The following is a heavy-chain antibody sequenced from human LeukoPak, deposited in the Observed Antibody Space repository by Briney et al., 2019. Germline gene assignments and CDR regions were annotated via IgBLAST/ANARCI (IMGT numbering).Heavy chain of an antibody. CDR2: INHSGST. Sequence: SETLSLTCAVYGGSFSGYYWSWIRQPPGKGLEWIGEINHSGSTNYNPSLRSRVTISVDTSKNQFSLKLNSVTAADTAVYYCARGGTKDYFDSSGAFDYWGQGTLVTVSS. J-gene: IGHJ4*02. CDR1: GGSFSGYY. V-gene: IGHV4-34*01. CDR3: ARGGTKDYFDSSGAFDY. D-gene: IGHD3-22*01.